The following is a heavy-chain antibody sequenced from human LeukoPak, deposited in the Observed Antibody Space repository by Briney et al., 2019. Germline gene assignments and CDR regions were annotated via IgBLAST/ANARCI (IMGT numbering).Heavy chain of an antibody. V-gene: IGHV3-15*01. Sequence: GGSLRLSCAASGFTFSNAWMSWVRQAPGKGLEWVGRIKSKTDGGTTDYAAPVKGRFTISRDDSKNTLYLQMNSLRAEDTTVYYCARGRYNSGWFPDYFDYWGQGALVTVSS. D-gene: IGHD6-19*01. CDR3: ARGRYNSGWFPDYFDY. CDR2: IKSKTDGGTT. CDR1: GFTFSNAW. J-gene: IGHJ4*02.